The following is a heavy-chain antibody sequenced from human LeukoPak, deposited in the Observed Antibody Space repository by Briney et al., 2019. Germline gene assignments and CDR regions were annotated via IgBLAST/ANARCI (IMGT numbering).Heavy chain of an antibody. CDR2: ISVSSGST. D-gene: IGHD3-22*01. J-gene: IGHJ4*02. CDR1: GFTISSHV. Sequence: GGSLRLSCAASGFTISSHVMSWVRQAPGKGLEWVSGISVSSGSTYYADSVKGRFTISGDNSKNPLFLQMNSLRAEDTAVYYCAKNSYDSSGYYSPDYWGQGTLVTVSS. CDR3: AKNSYDSSGYYSPDY. V-gene: IGHV3-23*01.